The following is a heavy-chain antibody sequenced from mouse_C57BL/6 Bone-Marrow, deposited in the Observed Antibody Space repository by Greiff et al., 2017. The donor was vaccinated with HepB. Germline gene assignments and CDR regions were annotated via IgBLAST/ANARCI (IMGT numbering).Heavy chain of an antibody. CDR3: TVVTTNYYAMDY. D-gene: IGHD2-2*01. CDR1: GFTFSNYW. V-gene: IGHV6-3*01. CDR2: IRLKSDNYAT. Sequence: EVEVVESGGGLVQPGGSMKLSCVASGFTFSNYWMNWVRQSPEKGLEWVAQIRLKSDNYATHYAESVKGRFTISRDDSKSSVYLQMNNLRAEDTGIYYCTVVTTNYYAMDYWGQGTSVTVSS. J-gene: IGHJ4*01.